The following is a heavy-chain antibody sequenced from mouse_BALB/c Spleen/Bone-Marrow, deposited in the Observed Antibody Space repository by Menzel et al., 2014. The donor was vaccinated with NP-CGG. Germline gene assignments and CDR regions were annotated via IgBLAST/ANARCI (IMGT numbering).Heavy chain of an antibody. CDR3: ARDDYDGQIDY. CDR2: ISSGGSYT. CDR1: GFTFSSYA. J-gene: IGHJ4*01. V-gene: IGHV5-9-4*01. D-gene: IGHD2-4*01. Sequence: EVKLVESGGGLVKPGGSLKLSCAASGFTFSSYAMSWVRQTPEKRLEWVAEISSGGSYTYYPDTVTGRFTISRDNAKNTLYLERSRMRAEDTAMYYGARDDYDGQIDYWGQGTLVTVSA.